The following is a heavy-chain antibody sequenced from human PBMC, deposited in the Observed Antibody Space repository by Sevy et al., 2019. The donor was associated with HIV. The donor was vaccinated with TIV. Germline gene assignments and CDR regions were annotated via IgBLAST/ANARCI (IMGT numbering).Heavy chain of an antibody. D-gene: IGHD5-12*01. J-gene: IGHJ5*02. V-gene: IGHV1-18*01. Sequence: ASVKVSCKASGYTFSSYGISWVRQAPGQGLEWMGWISNYNSNRKSAQKFQDRVIMTTDTSTSTAYSELTNLRKDDTAVYYCARGLSVVATRGVWFDPWGPGTLVTVSS. CDR3: ARGLSVVATRGVWFDP. CDR2: ISNYNSNR. CDR1: GYTFSSYG.